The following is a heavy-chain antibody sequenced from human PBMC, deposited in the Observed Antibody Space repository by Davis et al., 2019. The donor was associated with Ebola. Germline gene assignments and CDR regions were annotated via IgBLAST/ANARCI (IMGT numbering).Heavy chain of an antibody. D-gene: IGHD3-9*01. CDR2: INHSGST. V-gene: IGHV4-34*01. J-gene: IGHJ4*02. Sequence: ESLKISCAASGFTFSSYGMHWVRQAPGKGLEWIGEINHSGSTNYNPSLKSRVTISVDTSKNQFSLKLSSVTAADTAVYYCARADYDILTGYATDWGQGTLVTVSS. CDR1: GFTFSSYG. CDR3: ARADYDILTGYATD.